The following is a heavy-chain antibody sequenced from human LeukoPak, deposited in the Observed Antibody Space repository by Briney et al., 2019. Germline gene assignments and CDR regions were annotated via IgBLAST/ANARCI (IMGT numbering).Heavy chain of an antibody. J-gene: IGHJ6*03. D-gene: IGHD6-19*01. CDR3: ARDEIAVAGSGDPYYYYYYMDV. V-gene: IGHV3-11*04. CDR1: GFTFSDYY. Sequence: GGSMRLSCAASGFTFSDYYMSWIRQAPGKGLEWVSYISSSGSTIYYADSVKGRFTISRDNAKNSLYLQMNSLRAEDTAVYYCARDEIAVAGSGDPYYYYYYMDVWGKGTTVTVSS. CDR2: ISSSGSTI.